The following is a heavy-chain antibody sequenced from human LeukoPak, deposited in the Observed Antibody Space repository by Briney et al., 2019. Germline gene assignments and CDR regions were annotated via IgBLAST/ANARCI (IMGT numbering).Heavy chain of an antibody. D-gene: IGHD2-2*01. Sequence: ASVKVSCKASGYTFTGYYMHWVRQAPGQGLEWMGWMNPNSGNTGYAQKFQGRVTITRNTSISTAYMELSSLRSEDTAVYYCARVESYPYCSSTSCLRWFDPWGQGTLVTVSS. CDR2: MNPNSGNT. J-gene: IGHJ5*02. V-gene: IGHV1-8*03. CDR3: ARVESYPYCSSTSCLRWFDP. CDR1: GYTFTGYY.